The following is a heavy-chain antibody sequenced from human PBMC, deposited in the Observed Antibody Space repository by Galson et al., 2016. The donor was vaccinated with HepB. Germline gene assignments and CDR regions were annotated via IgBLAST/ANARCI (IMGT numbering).Heavy chain of an antibody. CDR3: ARGIVVSQTANWFDP. CDR1: GYTFTNYA. V-gene: IGHV1-3*01. J-gene: IGHJ5*02. Sequence: SVKVSCKASGYTFTNYAMHWVRQAPGQNLEWMGWINAGNGNTKYSQKFQGRVTFTRDTSASTANMELTSMRSEDTAVYFCARGIVVSQTANWFDPWGQGTLVTVSS. D-gene: IGHD2-15*01. CDR2: INAGNGNT.